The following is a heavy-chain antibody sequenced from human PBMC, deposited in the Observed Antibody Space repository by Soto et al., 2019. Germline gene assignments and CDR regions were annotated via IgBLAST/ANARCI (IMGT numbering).Heavy chain of an antibody. CDR3: ASLGYCSGGSCPYYYYYGMDV. D-gene: IGHD2-15*01. CDR2: IYYSGST. V-gene: IGHV4-39*01. Sequence: SETLSLTCTVSGGSISSSSYYWGWIRQPPGKGLEWIGSIYYSGSTYYNPSLKSRVTISVDTSKNQLSLKLSSVTAADTAVYYCASLGYCSGGSCPYYYYYGMDVWGQGTTVTVSS. CDR1: GGSISSSSYY. J-gene: IGHJ6*02.